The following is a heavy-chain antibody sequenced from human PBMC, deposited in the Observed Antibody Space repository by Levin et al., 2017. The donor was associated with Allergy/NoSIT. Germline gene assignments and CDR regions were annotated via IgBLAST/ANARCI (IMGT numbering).Heavy chain of an antibody. V-gene: IGHV3-74*01. J-gene: IGHJ4*02. D-gene: IGHD4/OR15-4a*01. CDR3: ARGSYGGSLYTVGY. CDR2: INSGGSST. CDR1: GFTFSSYW. Sequence: PGGSLRLSCAASGFTFSSYWMHWVRQAPGKGLVWVSRINSGGSSTTYADSVKGRFTISRDNAKNTLYLQMNSLRAEDTAVYSCARGSYGGSLYTVGYWGPGTLVTVSS.